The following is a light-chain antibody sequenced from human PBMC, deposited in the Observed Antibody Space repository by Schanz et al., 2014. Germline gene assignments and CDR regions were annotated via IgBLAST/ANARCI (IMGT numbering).Light chain of an antibody. Sequence: QSVLTQPPSASGTPGQRVTISCSGSSSNIGSTTVNWYQQLPGTAPKLLIYSSNQRPSGVPDRFSGSKFGTSASLAISGLQTEDEDDYYCQSYDISLSVLYVFGTGTKLTVL. J-gene: IGLJ1*01. CDR1: SSNIGSTT. V-gene: IGLV1-44*01. CDR3: QSYDISLSVLYV. CDR2: SSN.